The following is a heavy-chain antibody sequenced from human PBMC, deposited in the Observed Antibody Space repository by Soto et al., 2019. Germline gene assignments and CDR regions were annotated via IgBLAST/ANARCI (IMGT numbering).Heavy chain of an antibody. D-gene: IGHD1-26*01. CDR3: ARDGPNYSGYFDY. CDR1: GGTFSSYA. V-gene: IGHV1-69*13. J-gene: IGHJ4*02. CDR2: IIPIFGTA. Sequence: ASVKVSCKASGGTFSSYAISWVRQAPGQGLEWMGGIIPIFGTANYAQKFQGRVTITADESTSTAYMELSSLRSEDTAVYYCARDGPNYSGYFDYWGQGTLVPVSS.